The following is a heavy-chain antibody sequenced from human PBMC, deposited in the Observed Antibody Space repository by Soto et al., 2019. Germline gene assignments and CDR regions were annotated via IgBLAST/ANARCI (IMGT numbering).Heavy chain of an antibody. D-gene: IGHD3-22*01. CDR1: GGPIRSYY. V-gene: IGHV4-59*01. Sequence: PETLCLTCTVSGGPIRSYYWGWIRQPPGKGLDWIGYIYYSGSTNYNPSLTSRVTISVDTSKNQFSLKLSSVTAADTAVYYCARDTGDSSGYYQNYFDYWGQGTLVTVS. J-gene: IGHJ4*02. CDR2: IYYSGST. CDR3: ARDTGDSSGYYQNYFDY.